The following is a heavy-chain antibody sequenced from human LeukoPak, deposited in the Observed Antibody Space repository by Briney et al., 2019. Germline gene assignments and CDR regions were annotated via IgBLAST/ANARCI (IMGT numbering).Heavy chain of an antibody. J-gene: IGHJ4*02. V-gene: IGHV4-34*01. CDR2: INHSGST. Sequence: SETLSLTCAVYGGSFSGYYWSWIRQPPGKGLEWIGEINHSGSTDYNPSLKSRVTISVDTSKNHFSLKLSSVTAADTAVYYCARFGGSGWYSTVYFDYWGQGTLVTVSS. CDR1: GGSFSGYY. D-gene: IGHD6-19*01. CDR3: ARFGGSGWYSTVYFDY.